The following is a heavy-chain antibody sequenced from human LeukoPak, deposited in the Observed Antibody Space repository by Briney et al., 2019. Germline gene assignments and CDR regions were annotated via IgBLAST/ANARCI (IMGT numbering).Heavy chain of an antibody. J-gene: IGHJ4*02. Sequence: SQTLSLTCTVSGGSISSGCYYWSWIRQHPGKGLEWIGYIYYSGSTYYNPSLKSRVTISVDTSKNQFSLKLSSVTAADTAVYYCASSTKTHYYDSSGYAKFDYWGQGTLVTVSS. D-gene: IGHD3-22*01. CDR3: ASSTKTHYYDSSGYAKFDY. CDR1: GGSISSGCYY. CDR2: IYYSGST. V-gene: IGHV4-31*03.